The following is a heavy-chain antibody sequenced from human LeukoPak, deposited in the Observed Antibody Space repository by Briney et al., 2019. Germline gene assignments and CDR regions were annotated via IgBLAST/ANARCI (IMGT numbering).Heavy chain of an antibody. CDR1: GGSLSSSSYY. D-gene: IGHD6-19*01. V-gene: IGHV4-39*01. CDR3: ARHDGSGWNIATFDY. CDR2: IYYSGST. J-gene: IGHJ4*02. Sequence: SETLSLTCTVAGGSLSSSSYYWGWLRQPPGRGLEWFGSIYYSGSTYYNPSLKSRVSISVDTSKTQFSLKLSSVTAADTAVYYCARHDGSGWNIATFDYWGQGTLVTVSS.